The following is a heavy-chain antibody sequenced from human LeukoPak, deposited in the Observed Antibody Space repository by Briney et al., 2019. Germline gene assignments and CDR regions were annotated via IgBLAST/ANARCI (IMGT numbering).Heavy chain of an antibody. CDR3: ARGGPAAYYYYYYMDV. CDR2: TSAYNGNT. Sequence: GASVKVSCKASGYTFTSYGISWVRQAPGQGLEWMGWTSAYNGNTNYAQKLQGRVTMTTDTSTSTAYMELRSLRSDDTAVYYCARGGPAAYYYYYYMDVWGKGTTVTVSS. V-gene: IGHV1-18*01. J-gene: IGHJ6*03. D-gene: IGHD2-2*01. CDR1: GYTFTSYG.